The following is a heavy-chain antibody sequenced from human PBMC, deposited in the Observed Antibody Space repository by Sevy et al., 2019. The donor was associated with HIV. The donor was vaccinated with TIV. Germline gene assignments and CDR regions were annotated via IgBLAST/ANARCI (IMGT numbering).Heavy chain of an antibody. J-gene: IGHJ3*02. CDR2: ISGSGGTT. Sequence: GGSLRLSCAASGLTFSSYAMNWVRQAPGKGLEWVSAISGSGGTTYYADSVKGRFAISRDNSKNTLYLQMSSLRAEDTAVYYCAKDIGMATIRYDGFHIWGQGTMVTVSS. CDR3: AKDIGMATIRYDGFHI. CDR1: GLTFSSYA. D-gene: IGHD5-12*01. V-gene: IGHV3-23*01.